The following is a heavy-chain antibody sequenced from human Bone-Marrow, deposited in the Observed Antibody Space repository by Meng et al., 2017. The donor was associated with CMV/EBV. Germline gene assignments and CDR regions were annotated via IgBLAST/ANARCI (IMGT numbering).Heavy chain of an antibody. CDR2: IDSEGTST. CDR1: RFTFRRKG. V-gene: IGHV3-74*01. CDR3: ATGVGEFLGWEMGY. D-gene: IGHD1-26*01. Sequence: VVAGRVLFRPVVSLETSCPAPRFTFRRKGVPLIMTALGKGLEWVTRIDSEGTSTSYAESVKGRFTVSRYNAENTLYLQMNSLKVEDTGVYFCATGVGEFLGWEMGYWGQGILVTVSS. J-gene: IGHJ4*02.